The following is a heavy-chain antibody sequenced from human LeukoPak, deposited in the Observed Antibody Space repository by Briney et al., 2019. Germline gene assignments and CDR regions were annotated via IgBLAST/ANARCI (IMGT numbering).Heavy chain of an antibody. CDR1: GASISSSRSF. Sequence: SETLSLTCNVSGASISSSRSFWGWIRQPPGKGLEWIVSIFSVGNTYYNPSLKSRVSISIDTLKNQFSLRLSSVTAADTAIYFCARLQLGSSAGYVDHWGQGILVTVSS. D-gene: IGHD3-9*01. CDR3: ARLQLGSSAGYVDH. CDR2: IFSVGNT. V-gene: IGHV4-39*01. J-gene: IGHJ4*02.